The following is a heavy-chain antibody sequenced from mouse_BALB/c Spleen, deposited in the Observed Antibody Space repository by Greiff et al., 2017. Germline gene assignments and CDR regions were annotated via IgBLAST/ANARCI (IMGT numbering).Heavy chain of an antibody. Sequence: DVQLVESGGGLVQPGGSRKLSCAASGFTFSSFGMHWVRQAPEKGLEWVAYISSGSSTIYYADTVKGRFTISRDNPKNTLFLQMTSLRSEDTAMYYCARSRLRDAMDYWGQGTSVTVSS. J-gene: IGHJ4*01. CDR3: ARSRLRDAMDY. CDR1: GFTFSSFG. V-gene: IGHV5-17*02. D-gene: IGHD2-4*01. CDR2: ISSGSSTI.